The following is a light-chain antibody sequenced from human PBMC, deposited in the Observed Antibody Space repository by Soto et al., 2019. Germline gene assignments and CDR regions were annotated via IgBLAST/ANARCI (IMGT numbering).Light chain of an antibody. V-gene: IGKV3D-20*02. J-gene: IGKJ1*01. CDR1: QSVGSSY. CDR2: DAS. Sequence: EIVLTQSPGTLSLSPGERATLSCRASQSVGSSYLAWYQQKPGQAPRLLIYDASSRATGIPDRFSGSGSGTDFTLTISGLQPNDFATYYCQQSYSTPWTFGQGTKVDI. CDR3: QQSYSTPWT.